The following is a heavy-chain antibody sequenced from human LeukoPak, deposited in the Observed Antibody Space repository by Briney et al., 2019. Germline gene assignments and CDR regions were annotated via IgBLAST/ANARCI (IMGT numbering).Heavy chain of an antibody. CDR1: GGTFSSYT. Sequence: SVKVSCKASGGTFSSYTISWVRQAPGQGLEWMGRMIPILGIANYAQKFQGRVTITADKSTSTAYMELSSLRSEDTAVYYCARGVSSYPTDAFDIWGQGTMVTVSS. V-gene: IGHV1-69*02. D-gene: IGHD2-8*01. CDR3: ARGVSSYPTDAFDI. J-gene: IGHJ3*02. CDR2: MIPILGIA.